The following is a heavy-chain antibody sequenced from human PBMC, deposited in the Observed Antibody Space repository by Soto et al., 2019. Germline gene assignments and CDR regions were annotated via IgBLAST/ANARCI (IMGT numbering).Heavy chain of an antibody. CDR2: IQQDGSEK. J-gene: IGHJ4*02. Sequence: EVQLVESRGGLVQPGGSLRLSCVASGFTFSNYWMSRVRQAPGKGLEWVANIQQDGSEKYYVDSVKGRFTISRDNAKNSLYLQMNSLRAEDTAVYYCARDRDTDYLDYWGQGALVTVSS. CDR1: GFTFSNYW. CDR3: ARDRDTDYLDY. D-gene: IGHD3-10*01. V-gene: IGHV3-7*01.